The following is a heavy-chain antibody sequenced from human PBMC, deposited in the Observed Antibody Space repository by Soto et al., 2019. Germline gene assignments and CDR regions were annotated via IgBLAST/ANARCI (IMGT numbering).Heavy chain of an antibody. V-gene: IGHV4-31*03. D-gene: IGHD3-22*01. CDR2: IYYSGST. CDR1: GGSISSGGYY. J-gene: IGHJ5*02. CDR3: ARVKKYWDSSGNWFNP. Sequence: QVQLQESGPGLVKPSQTLSLTCTVSGGSISSGGYYWSWIRQHPGKVLELIGYIYYSGSTYYNPSLKSRVTISVDTSKNQFSLKRSSVTAADTAVYYCARVKKYWDSSGNWFNPWGQGTLVTVSS.